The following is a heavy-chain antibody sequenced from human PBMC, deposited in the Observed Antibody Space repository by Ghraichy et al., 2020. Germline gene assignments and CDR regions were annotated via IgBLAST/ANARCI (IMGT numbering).Heavy chain of an antibody. CDR1: GFTFSSYW. D-gene: IGHD3-3*01. Sequence: GSLRLSCAASGFTFSSYWMSWVRQAPGKGLEWVANIKQDGSEKYYVDSVKGRFTISRDNAKNSLYLQMNSLRAEDTAVYYCARADYDFWSGYRFDYWGQGTLVTVSS. CDR3: ARADYDFWSGYRFDY. V-gene: IGHV3-7*01. CDR2: IKQDGSEK. J-gene: IGHJ4*02.